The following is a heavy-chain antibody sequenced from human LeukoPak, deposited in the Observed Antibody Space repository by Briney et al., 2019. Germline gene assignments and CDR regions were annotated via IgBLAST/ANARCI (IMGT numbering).Heavy chain of an antibody. CDR3: ARGPHSSSWYPYYYYYMDV. J-gene: IGHJ6*03. CDR1: GYTFTSYD. Sequence: ASVKVSCKASGYTFTSYDINCVRQATGQGLEWMGWMNPNSGNTGYAQKFQGRVTMTRNTSISTAYMELSSLRSEDTAVYYCARGPHSSSWYPYYYYYMDVWGKGTTVTVSS. V-gene: IGHV1-8*01. D-gene: IGHD6-13*01. CDR2: MNPNSGNT.